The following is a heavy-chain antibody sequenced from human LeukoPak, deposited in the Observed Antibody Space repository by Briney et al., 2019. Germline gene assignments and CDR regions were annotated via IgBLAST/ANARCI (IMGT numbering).Heavy chain of an antibody. J-gene: IGHJ4*02. Sequence: GGSLRLSCAASGFTLSSYGMHWVRQAPGKGVEWVAVIWYDGSNKYYADSVKGRFTISRDNSKNTLYLQMNSLRAEDTAVYYCARPTYSGSYYWFDYWGQGTLVTVSA. D-gene: IGHD1-26*01. CDR1: GFTLSSYG. CDR2: IWYDGSNK. V-gene: IGHV3-33*01. CDR3: ARPTYSGSYYWFDY.